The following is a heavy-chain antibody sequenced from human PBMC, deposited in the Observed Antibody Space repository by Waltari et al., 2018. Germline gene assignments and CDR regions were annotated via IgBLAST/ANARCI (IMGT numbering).Heavy chain of an antibody. CDR3: AREIDRGPGRWFDP. D-gene: IGHD1-26*01. V-gene: IGHV4-4*07. CDR1: GGSISGSY. J-gene: IGHJ5*02. Sequence: QVQLQESGPGLVKPSETLSLTCTVSGGSISGSYWNWIRQPPGKGLEWIGRVYTSGSTNYNPSLKSRVTMSVDTSKNQFSLKLSSVTAADTAVYFCAREIDRGPGRWFDPWGQGTLVTVSS. CDR2: VYTSGST.